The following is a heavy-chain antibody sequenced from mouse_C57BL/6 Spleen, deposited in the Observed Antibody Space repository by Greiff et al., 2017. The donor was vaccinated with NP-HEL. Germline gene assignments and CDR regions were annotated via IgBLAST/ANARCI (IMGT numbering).Heavy chain of an antibody. Sequence: EVKLQQSGAELVRPGASVKLSCTASGFNIKDYYMHWVKQRPEQGLEWIGRIDPEDGDTEYAPKFQGKATMTADTSSNTAYLQRSSLTSEDTSVYYCTLPTVVATSHFDVWGTGTTVTVSS. V-gene: IGHV14-1*01. CDR2: IDPEDGDT. CDR3: TLPTVVATSHFDV. D-gene: IGHD1-1*01. CDR1: GFNIKDYY. J-gene: IGHJ1*03.